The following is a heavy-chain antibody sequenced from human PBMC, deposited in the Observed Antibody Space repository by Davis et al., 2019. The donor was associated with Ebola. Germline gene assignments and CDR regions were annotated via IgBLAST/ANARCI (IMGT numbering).Heavy chain of an antibody. D-gene: IGHD4-23*01. Sequence: PGGSLRLSCAASGFTFSSYEMNWVRQAPGKGLEWVSYISSSGSTIYYADSVKGRFTISRDNAKNSLYLQMNSLRAEDTAVYYCARDWVGYGGSTGSNWFDPWCQGTLVTFSS. V-gene: IGHV3-48*03. CDR3: ARDWVGYGGSTGSNWFDP. CDR1: GFTFSSYE. CDR2: ISSSGSTI. J-gene: IGHJ5*02.